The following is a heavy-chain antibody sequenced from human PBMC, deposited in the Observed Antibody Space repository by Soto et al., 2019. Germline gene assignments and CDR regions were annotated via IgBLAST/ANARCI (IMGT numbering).Heavy chain of an antibody. D-gene: IGHD1-26*01. V-gene: IGHV3-48*02. J-gene: IGHJ3*02. CDR3: ARAVSVWVNGSYYLGPTPGDAFDI. CDR1: GFTFSSYS. Sequence: GGSLRLSCAASGFTFSSYSMNWVRQAPGKGLEWVSYISSSSSTIYYADSVKGRFTISSDNAKNALYLQMNSLRDEDTDVYYCARAVSVWVNGSYYLGPTPGDAFDIWGQGTMVTVSS. CDR2: ISSSSSTI.